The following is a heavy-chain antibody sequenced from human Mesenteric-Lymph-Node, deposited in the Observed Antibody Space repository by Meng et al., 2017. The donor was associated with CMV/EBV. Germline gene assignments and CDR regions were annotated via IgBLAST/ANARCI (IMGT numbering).Heavy chain of an antibody. V-gene: IGHV3-53*01. CDR3: ARGRYYYDSGNYYFDY. CDR1: GFTVSSNY. Sequence: GESLKISCAASGFTVSSNYMSWVRQAPGKGLEWVSVIYSGGSTYYADSVKGRFTISRDNSKNTLYLQMNSLRAEDTAVYYCARGRYYYDSGNYYFDYWGQGTLVTVSS. J-gene: IGHJ4*02. D-gene: IGHD3-10*01. CDR2: IYSGGST.